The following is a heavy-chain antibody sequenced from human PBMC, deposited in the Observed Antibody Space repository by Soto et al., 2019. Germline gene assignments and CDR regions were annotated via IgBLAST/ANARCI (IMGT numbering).Heavy chain of an antibody. CDR1: GGSISGYY. J-gene: IGHJ6*02. Sequence: PSETLSLTCTVSGGSISGYYWSWVRQPAGKGLEWVGRIYSGGTTNYSPSLKSRVTRSLDTSKDQFSLHLNSVTAADTAVYYCSRVGCSNSKCYTRGMDVWGQGTTVTVSS. CDR3: SRVGCSNSKCYTRGMDV. V-gene: IGHV4-4*07. CDR2: IYSGGTT. D-gene: IGHD2-2*01.